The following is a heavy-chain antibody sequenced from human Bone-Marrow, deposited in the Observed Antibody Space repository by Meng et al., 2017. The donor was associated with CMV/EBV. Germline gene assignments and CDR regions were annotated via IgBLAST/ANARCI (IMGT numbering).Heavy chain of an antibody. D-gene: IGHD3-3*01. V-gene: IGHV4-34*01. Sequence: SFSGYYWSWMRRPPGKGLEWIGEINHSGSTNYNPSLKSRVTISVDTSKNQFSLKLSSVTAADTAVYYCARGPRITIFGVVIIGYFQHWGQGTLVTVSS. CDR3: ARGPRITIFGVVIIGYFQH. J-gene: IGHJ1*01. CDR2: INHSGST. CDR1: SFSGYY.